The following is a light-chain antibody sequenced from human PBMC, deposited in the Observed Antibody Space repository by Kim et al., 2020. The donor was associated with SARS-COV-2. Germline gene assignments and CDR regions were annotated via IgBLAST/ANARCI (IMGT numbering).Light chain of an antibody. J-gene: IGKJ4*01. V-gene: IGKV1-33*01. CDR1: DSTNY. Sequence: DSTNYLNWYQHKPGKAPKLLIYDASNLETGVPSRFSGSGSGTHFTFTISSLQPEDFATYYCHQYDDLIFGGGTKVDIK. CDR2: DAS. CDR3: HQYDDLI.